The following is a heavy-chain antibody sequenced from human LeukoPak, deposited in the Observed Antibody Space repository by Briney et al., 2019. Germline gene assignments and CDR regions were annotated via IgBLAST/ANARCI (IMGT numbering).Heavy chain of an antibody. D-gene: IGHD2-8*01. J-gene: IGHJ6*02. CDR1: GYTLTSYY. Sequence: ASVKVSCKASGYTLTSYYMHWVRQAPGQGLEWMGVINPSGGSTSYAQKFQGRVTITADKSTSTAYMELSSLRSEDTAVYYCARANRTIYYYYGMDVWGQGTTVTVSS. CDR2: INPSGGST. CDR3: ARANRTIYYYYGMDV. V-gene: IGHV1-46*01.